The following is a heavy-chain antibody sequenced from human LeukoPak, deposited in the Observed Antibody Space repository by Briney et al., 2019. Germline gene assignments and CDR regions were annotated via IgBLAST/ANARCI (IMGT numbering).Heavy chain of an antibody. Sequence: PGGSLRLPCAASGLTFSQYAMSWVRQAPGKGLEWISFINFGDGNTHYADSVKGRFTISRDNSKNTLYLQMNSLRAEDTAAYYCASSGYGVHDYWGQGTLVTVSS. J-gene: IGHJ4*02. CDR1: GLTFSQYA. D-gene: IGHD4-17*01. CDR3: ASSGYGVHDY. CDR2: INFGDGNT. V-gene: IGHV3-23*01.